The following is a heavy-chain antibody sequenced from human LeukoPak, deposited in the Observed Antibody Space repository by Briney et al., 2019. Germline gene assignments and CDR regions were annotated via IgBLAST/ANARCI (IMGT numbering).Heavy chain of an antibody. CDR1: GGSISSYY. D-gene: IGHD2-2*02. CDR2: IYYSGST. CDR3: ARAAVVVPAAIFAFDI. V-gene: IGHV4-59*01. J-gene: IGHJ3*02. Sequence: PSETLSLTCTVSGGSISSYYWTWIRQSPGEGLEWIGYIYYSGSTNYNPSLKSRVTISVDTPKNQFSLKLSSVTAADTAVYYCARAAVVVPAAIFAFDIWGQGTMVTVSS.